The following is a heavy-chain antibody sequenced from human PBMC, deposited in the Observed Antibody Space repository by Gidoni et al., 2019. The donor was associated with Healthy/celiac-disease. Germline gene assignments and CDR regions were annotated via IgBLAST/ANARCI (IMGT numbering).Heavy chain of an antibody. CDR3: ARDLCSGGSCYSYDY. Sequence: EVQLVESGGGLVKPGGSLRLSCEASGFTFSSYSMNWVRQAPGKGLEWVSSISSSSSYIYYADSVKGRFTISRDNAKNSLYLQMNSLRAEDTAVYYCARDLCSGGSCYSYDYWGQGTLVTVSS. D-gene: IGHD2-15*01. CDR2: ISSSSSYI. V-gene: IGHV3-21*01. J-gene: IGHJ4*02. CDR1: GFTFSSYS.